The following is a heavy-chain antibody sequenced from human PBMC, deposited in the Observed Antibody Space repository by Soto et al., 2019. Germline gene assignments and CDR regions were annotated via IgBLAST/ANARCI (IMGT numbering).Heavy chain of an antibody. Sequence: PSETLSLTCTVSGGSISSGGYYWSWIRQHPGKGLEWIGYIYYSGSTYYNPSLKSRVTISVDTSKNQFSLKLSSVTAADTAVYYCARGVYYLYNWLDPWGQGTLVTVYS. CDR2: IYYSGST. J-gene: IGHJ5*02. D-gene: IGHD3-10*01. V-gene: IGHV4-31*03. CDR3: ARGVYYLYNWLDP. CDR1: GGSISSGGYY.